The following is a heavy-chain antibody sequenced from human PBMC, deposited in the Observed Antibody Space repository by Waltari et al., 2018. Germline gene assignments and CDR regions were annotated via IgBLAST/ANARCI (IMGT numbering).Heavy chain of an antibody. CDR1: GGSFSGYY. CDR2: INQSGST. Sequence: QVQLQQWGAGLLKPSETLSLTCAVYGGSFSGYYWSWIRQPPGKGLEWIGEINQSGSTNYNPSPKSRVTISVDTSKNQFSLKLGSVTAADTAVYYCARGRNTIFGVVISYYYYGMDVWGQGTTVTVSS. J-gene: IGHJ6*02. D-gene: IGHD3-3*01. V-gene: IGHV4-34*01. CDR3: ARGRNTIFGVVISYYYYGMDV.